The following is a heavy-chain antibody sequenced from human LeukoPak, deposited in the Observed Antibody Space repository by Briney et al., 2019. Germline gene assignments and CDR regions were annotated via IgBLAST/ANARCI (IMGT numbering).Heavy chain of an antibody. J-gene: IGHJ4*02. Sequence: GGSLRLSCAASGFMFSRYGMHWVRQAPGKGLEWVAGMSYNGNNKYYGDSVEGRFTISRDNSKNTLYLQMNSLRAEDTAVYYCAKDRDVAAAAYYFDYWGQGTLVTVSS. CDR2: MSYNGNNK. CDR1: GFMFSRYG. D-gene: IGHD6-13*01. V-gene: IGHV3-30*18. CDR3: AKDRDVAAAAYYFDY.